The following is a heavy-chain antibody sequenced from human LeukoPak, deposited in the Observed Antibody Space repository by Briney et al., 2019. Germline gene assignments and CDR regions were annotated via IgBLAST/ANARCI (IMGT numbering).Heavy chain of an antibody. D-gene: IGHD3-10*01. V-gene: IGHV1-2*02. CDR1: GYTFTGYY. Sequence: ASVKVSCKASGYTFTGYYMHWVRQAPGQGREWMGWINPNSGGTNYAQKFQGRVTMTRDTSISTAYMELSRLRSDDTAVYYCARRLVRGVISYAFDIWGQGTMVTVSS. CDR3: ARRLVRGVISYAFDI. J-gene: IGHJ3*02. CDR2: INPNSGGT.